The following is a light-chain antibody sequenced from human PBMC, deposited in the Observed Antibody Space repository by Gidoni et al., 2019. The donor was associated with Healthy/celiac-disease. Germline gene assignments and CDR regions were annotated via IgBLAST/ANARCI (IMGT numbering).Light chain of an antibody. J-gene: IGLJ2*01. CDR1: KLGDKY. V-gene: IGLV3-1*01. CDR3: QAWDSSVV. Sequence: SYELTQPPSVSVSPGKTASITCSGDKLGDKYACWYQQKPGQSPVLVIYKDSKRPSGIPERFSGSNSGNTATLTISGTQAMDEADYYCQAWDSSVVFGGGTKLTVL. CDR2: KDS.